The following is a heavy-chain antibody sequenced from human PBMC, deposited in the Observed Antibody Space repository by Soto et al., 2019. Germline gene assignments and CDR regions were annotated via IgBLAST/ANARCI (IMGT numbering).Heavy chain of an antibody. D-gene: IGHD3-10*01. J-gene: IGHJ4*02. CDR2: IYWNDDK. CDR3: ARQITMVRGVITLFDY. Sequence: QITLKESGPTLVKPTQTLTLTCTFSGFSLSTSGVGVGWIRQPPGKALEWLALIYWNDDKRYSPSLKSRLTITKDTSKNQVVLTMTNMYPVDTATYYCARQITMVRGVITLFDYWGQGTLVTVSS. V-gene: IGHV2-5*01. CDR1: GFSLSTSGVG.